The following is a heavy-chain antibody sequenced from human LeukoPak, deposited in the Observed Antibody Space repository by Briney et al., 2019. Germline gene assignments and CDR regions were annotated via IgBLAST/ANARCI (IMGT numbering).Heavy chain of an antibody. CDR1: GGSISSSSYY. V-gene: IGHV4-39*01. J-gene: IGHJ4*02. D-gene: IGHD5/OR15-5a*01. CDR2: IYYSGST. Sequence: SETLSLTCTVSGGSISSSSYYWGWIRQPPGKGLEWIGSIYYSGSTYYNPSLKSRVTISVDTSKNQFSLKLSSVTAADTAVYYCARHRVLGDYCDYWGQGTLVTVSS. CDR3: ARHRVLGDYCDY.